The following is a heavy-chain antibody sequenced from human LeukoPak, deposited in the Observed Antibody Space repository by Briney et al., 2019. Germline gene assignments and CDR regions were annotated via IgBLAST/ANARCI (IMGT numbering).Heavy chain of an antibody. D-gene: IGHD3-16*02. CDR1: GFTFSSYG. J-gene: IGHJ4*02. Sequence: PGGSLRLSCAASGFTFSSYGMHWVRQAPGKGLEWVAVIWYDGSNKYYADSVKGRFTISRDNSKNTLYLQMNSLRAEDAAVYYCARDTVITFGGVIATGFDYWGQGTLVTVSS. CDR2: IWYDGSNK. V-gene: IGHV3-33*01. CDR3: ARDTVITFGGVIATGFDY.